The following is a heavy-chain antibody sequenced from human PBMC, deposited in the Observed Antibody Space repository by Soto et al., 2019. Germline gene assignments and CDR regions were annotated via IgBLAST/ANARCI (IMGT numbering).Heavy chain of an antibody. D-gene: IGHD1-26*01. CDR2: ISSNGHST. CDR3: VREDVGVGIDS. V-gene: IGHV3-64*01. J-gene: IGHJ4*02. CDR1: GFTFSNYA. Sequence: GSLILSCAASGFTFSNYAMHWVRQAPGKGLEYVSTISSNGHSTDYANSVKGRFTISRDNSMNTLYLQMGSLRAEDMAVYYCVREDVGVGIDSWGLGNLVTVPS.